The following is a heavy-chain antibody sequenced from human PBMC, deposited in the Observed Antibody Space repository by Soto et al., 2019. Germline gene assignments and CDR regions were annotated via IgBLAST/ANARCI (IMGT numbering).Heavy chain of an antibody. CDR3: ARGIAARHFFWFDP. CDR2: IIPIFGTA. V-gene: IGHV1-69*13. CDR1: GGTFSSYA. D-gene: IGHD6-6*01. J-gene: IGHJ5*02. Sequence: ASVKVSCKASGGTFSSYAISWVRQAPGQGLEWMGGIIPIFGTANYAQKFQGRVTITADESTSTAYMELSSLRSEDTVVYYCARGIAARHFFWFDPWGQGTLVTVSS.